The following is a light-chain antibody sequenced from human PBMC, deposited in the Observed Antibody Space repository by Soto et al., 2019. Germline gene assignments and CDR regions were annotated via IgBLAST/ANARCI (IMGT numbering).Light chain of an antibody. Sequence: QSVLPQPPSASGTPGQRVTISCSGSSSNIGSNTVNWYQQLPGTAPKLLIYSNNQRPSGVPDRFSVSKSGTSASLAISGLQSEDEADYYFAAWDDSLNGPVFGTGTKLTVL. CDR1: SSNIGSNT. CDR2: SNN. CDR3: AAWDDSLNGPV. V-gene: IGLV1-44*01. J-gene: IGLJ1*01.